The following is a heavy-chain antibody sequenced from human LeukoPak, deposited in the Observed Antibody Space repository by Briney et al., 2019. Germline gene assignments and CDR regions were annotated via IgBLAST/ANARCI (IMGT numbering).Heavy chain of an antibody. V-gene: IGHV3-23*01. J-gene: IGHJ4*02. Sequence: GSLRLSCAASGFTFSSYAMSWVRQAPGKGLEWVSAISGSGGSTYYADSVKGRFTISRDNSKNTLYLQMNSLRAEDTAVYYCAKAQYYYDSSGYFDYWGQGTLVTVSS. CDR3: AKAQYYYDSSGYFDY. CDR2: ISGSGGST. D-gene: IGHD3-22*01. CDR1: GFTFSSYA.